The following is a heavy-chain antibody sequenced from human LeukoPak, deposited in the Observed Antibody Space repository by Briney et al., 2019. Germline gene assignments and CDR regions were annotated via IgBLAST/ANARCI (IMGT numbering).Heavy chain of an antibody. CDR3: AREILAPGKTHDY. Sequence: PGGSLRLSCVVSGFTFSTYWMYWVRQAPGKGLVWVSRINTDGSTTNYADSVKGRFTISRDNAKNTLFLQINSLRAEDTAVYYCAREILAPGKTHDYWGQGALVTVSS. CDR2: INTDGSTT. J-gene: IGHJ4*02. CDR1: GFTFSTYW. V-gene: IGHV3-74*01.